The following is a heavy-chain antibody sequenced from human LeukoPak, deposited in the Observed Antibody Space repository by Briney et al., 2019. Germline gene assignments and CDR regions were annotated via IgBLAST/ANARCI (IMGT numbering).Heavy chain of an antibody. CDR2: ISAGGSIT. Sequence: GGSLRLSCEASGFMFSSDEVNWVRQPPGRGLEWISYISAGGSITYYADPVKGRFTISRDNAKSSLYLQMINLRVEDTALYYCARRSSAWYALDIWGQGTMVSVSP. V-gene: IGHV3-48*03. CDR3: ARRSSAWYALDI. J-gene: IGHJ3*02. CDR1: GFMFSSDE. D-gene: IGHD2-15*01.